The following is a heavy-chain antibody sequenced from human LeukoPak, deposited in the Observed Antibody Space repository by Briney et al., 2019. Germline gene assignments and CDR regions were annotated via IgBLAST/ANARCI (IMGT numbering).Heavy chain of an antibody. CDR1: GYTFTGYY. CDR2: INPNSGGT. J-gene: IGHJ6*02. V-gene: IGHV1-2*02. Sequence: ASVKVSCKASGYTFTGYYMHWVRQAPGQGLEWMGWINPNSGGTKYVQTFKGRVTMTRDTSISTAYMELSSLRSDDTAVYYCARDGDTYGYYHYGLDVWGQGTTVTVSS. D-gene: IGHD5-18*01. CDR3: ARDGDTYGYYHYGLDV.